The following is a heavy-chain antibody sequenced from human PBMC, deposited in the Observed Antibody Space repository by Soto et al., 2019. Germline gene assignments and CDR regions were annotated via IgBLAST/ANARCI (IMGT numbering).Heavy chain of an antibody. V-gene: IGHV4-59*08. CDR1: GGSISSYY. J-gene: IGHJ6*03. Sequence: SETLSLTCTVSGGSISSYYWSWIRQPPGKGLEWIGYIYYSGSTNYNPSLKSRVTISVDTSKNQFSLKLSSVTAADTAVYYCARLHYGSGSYYNPMGYYYYYMDVWGKGTTVTVSS. CDR2: IYYSGST. D-gene: IGHD3-10*01. CDR3: ARLHYGSGSYYNPMGYYYYYMDV.